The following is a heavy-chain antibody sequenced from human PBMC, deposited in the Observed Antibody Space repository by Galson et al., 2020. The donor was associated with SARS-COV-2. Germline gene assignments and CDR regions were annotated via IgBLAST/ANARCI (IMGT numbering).Heavy chain of an antibody. CDR2: ITRATVRS. Sequence: TGGSLRLSCAAGFSLNSSSMTWVRQAPGEGLQWVSSITRATVRSYLAETVKGRFTVPRDNSKNTPYLQMNSLRVDDTAVYYCARNKIEEGRRGYYDYGQDVWGQGTTVIVSS. D-gene: IGHD2-15*01. V-gene: IGHV3-23*01. CDR3: ARNKIEEGRRGYYDYGQDV. J-gene: IGHJ6*02. CDR1: GFSLNSSS.